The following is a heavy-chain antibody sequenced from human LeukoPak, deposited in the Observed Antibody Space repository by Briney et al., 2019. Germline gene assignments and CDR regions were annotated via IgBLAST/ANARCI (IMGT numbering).Heavy chain of an antibody. J-gene: IGHJ4*02. CDR2: ISSSGSTI. D-gene: IGHD6-19*01. CDR1: GFTFSDYY. V-gene: IGHV3-11*01. Sequence: GGSLRLSCAASGFTFSDYYMSWIRQAPGKGLEWVSYISSSGSTIYYADSVKGRFTISRDNAKNSLYLHMNSLRSEDTALYYCARVSGYSTGWSSFDYWGQGALVIVSS. CDR3: ARVSGYSTGWSSFDY.